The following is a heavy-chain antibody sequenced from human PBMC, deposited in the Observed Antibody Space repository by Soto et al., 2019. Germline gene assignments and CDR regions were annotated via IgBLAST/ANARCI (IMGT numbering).Heavy chain of an antibody. V-gene: IGHV1-69*02. J-gene: IGHJ5*02. Sequence: SVKVSCKASGGTFSSYTISWVRQAPGQGLEWMGRIIPILGIANYAQKFQGRVTITADKSTSTAYMELSSLRSEDTAVYYCASSETIVVVPAAIPWFDPWGQGTLVTVSS. CDR3: ASSETIVVVPAAIPWFDP. CDR2: IIPILGIA. CDR1: GGTFSSYT. D-gene: IGHD2-2*01.